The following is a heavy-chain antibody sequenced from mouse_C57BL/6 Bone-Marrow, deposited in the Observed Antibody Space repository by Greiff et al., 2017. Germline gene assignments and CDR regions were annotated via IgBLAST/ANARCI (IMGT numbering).Heavy chain of an antibody. CDR1: GYTFTSYW. J-gene: IGHJ2*01. Sequence: QVQLQQSGAELVRPGTSVKLSCKASGYTFTSYWMHWVKQRPGQGLEWIGVIDPSDSYTNYNQKFKGKATLTVDTSSSTAYMQLSSLTSEDSAVYYCARENGNYFDYWGQGTTLTVSS. D-gene: IGHD2-1*01. CDR2: IDPSDSYT. V-gene: IGHV1-59*01. CDR3: ARENGNYFDY.